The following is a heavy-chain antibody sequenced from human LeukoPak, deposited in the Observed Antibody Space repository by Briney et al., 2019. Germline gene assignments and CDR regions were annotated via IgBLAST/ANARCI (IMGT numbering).Heavy chain of an antibody. V-gene: IGHV3-33*01. CDR3: AGDRIAAAIDY. Sequence: PGRSLRLSCAASGFTFSSYGMHWVRQAPGKGLEWVAVIWYDGSNEYYADSVKGRFTISRDNSKNTLYLQMNSLRAEDTAVYYCAGDRIAAAIDYWGQGTLVTVSS. J-gene: IGHJ4*02. CDR2: IWYDGSNE. CDR1: GFTFSSYG. D-gene: IGHD6-13*01.